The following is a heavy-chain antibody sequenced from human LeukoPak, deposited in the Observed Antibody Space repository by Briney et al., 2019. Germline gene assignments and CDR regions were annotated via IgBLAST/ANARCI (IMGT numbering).Heavy chain of an antibody. V-gene: IGHV3-21*01. CDR2: ISSDSRYI. J-gene: IGHJ4*02. CDR3: ARDFRYEGDY. Sequence: KPGGSLRLSCAASGFTFRTYTMNWVRQAPGKRLEWVSSISSDSRYIYYADSVKGRFTISRDNAQNSLYLQMNSLRVEDTAVYYCARDFRYEGDYWGQGTLVTVSS. D-gene: IGHD5-12*01. CDR1: GFTFRTYT.